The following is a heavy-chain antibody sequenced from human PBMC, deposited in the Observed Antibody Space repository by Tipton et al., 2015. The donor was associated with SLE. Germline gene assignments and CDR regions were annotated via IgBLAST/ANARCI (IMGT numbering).Heavy chain of an antibody. D-gene: IGHD3-16*01. CDR3: VSGWGANHHHSYFES. V-gene: IGHV3-33*01. Sequence: SLRLSCEVSGFTFSTYGMHWVRQAPGKGLEWVAVIWFDGSITYYADPVKGRFTISRDNSKNTLFLQMDSLTAEDTALYYCVSGWGANHHHSYFESWGQGTLVTVSS. CDR1: GFTFSTYG. J-gene: IGHJ4*02. CDR2: IWFDGSIT.